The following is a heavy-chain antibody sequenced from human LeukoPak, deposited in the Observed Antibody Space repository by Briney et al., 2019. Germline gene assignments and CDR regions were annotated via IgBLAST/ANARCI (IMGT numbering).Heavy chain of an antibody. CDR1: GFSLSTSGVG. CDR2: IYWDDDK. D-gene: IGHD6-13*01. CDR3: AHTTPIAAAGIYFDY. J-gene: IGHJ4*02. Sequence: SGPTLVNPTQTLTLTCTFSGFSLSTSGVGVGWIRQPPGKALEWLALIYWDDDKRYSPSLKSRLTITKDTSKNQVVLTMTNMDLVDTATYYCAHTTPIAAAGIYFDYWGQGTLVTVSS. V-gene: IGHV2-5*02.